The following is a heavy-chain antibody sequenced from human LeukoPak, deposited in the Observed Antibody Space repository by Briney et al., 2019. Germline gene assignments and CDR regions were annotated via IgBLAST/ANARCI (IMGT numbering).Heavy chain of an antibody. D-gene: IGHD3-22*01. V-gene: IGHV3-9*01. CDR1: GFTFDDYA. CDR3: ARAGGYYDSSGYYTPYYFDY. J-gene: IGHJ4*02. Sequence: PGGSLRLSCAASGFTFDDYAMHWVRQAPGKGLEWVSGISWNSGSIGYADSVKGRFTISRDNAKNSLYLQMNSLRAEDTAVYYCARAGGYYDSSGYYTPYYFDYWGQGTLVTVSS. CDR2: ISWNSGSI.